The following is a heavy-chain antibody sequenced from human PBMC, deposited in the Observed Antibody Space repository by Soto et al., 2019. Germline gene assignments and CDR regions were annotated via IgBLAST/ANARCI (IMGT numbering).Heavy chain of an antibody. V-gene: IGHV1-69*13. Sequence: SVKVSCKASGGTFSSYAISWVLQAPGQGLEWMGGIIPIFGTANYAQKFQGRVTITADESTSTAYMELSSLRSEDTAVYYCARSATPTFGPLVRNWFDPWGQGTLVTVS. CDR2: IIPIFGTA. CDR1: GGTFSSYA. D-gene: IGHD3-16*01. J-gene: IGHJ5*02. CDR3: ARSATPTFGPLVRNWFDP.